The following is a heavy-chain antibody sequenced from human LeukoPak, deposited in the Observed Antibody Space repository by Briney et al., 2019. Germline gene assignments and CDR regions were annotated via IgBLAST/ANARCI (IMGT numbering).Heavy chain of an antibody. CDR3: ARDRRYGDYPLFDY. CDR1: GFTFSSYG. Sequence: PGGSLRLSCAASGFTFSSYGMHWVRQAPGKGLEWVAFIRYDGSNKYYADSVKGRFTISRDNSKNTLYLQMNSLRAEDTAVYYCARDRRYGDYPLFDYWGQGTLVTVSS. CDR2: IRYDGSNK. V-gene: IGHV3-30*02. J-gene: IGHJ4*02. D-gene: IGHD4-17*01.